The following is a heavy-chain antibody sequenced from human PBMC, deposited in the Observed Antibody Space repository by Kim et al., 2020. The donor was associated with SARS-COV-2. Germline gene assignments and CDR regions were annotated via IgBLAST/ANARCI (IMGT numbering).Heavy chain of an antibody. Sequence: FQGRVTITRDTSASTAYMELSSLRSEDTAVYYCARGGFTLGSSWRRPPDYWGQGTLVTVSS. J-gene: IGHJ4*02. V-gene: IGHV1-3*01. CDR3: ARGGFTLGSSWRRPPDY. D-gene: IGHD6-13*01.